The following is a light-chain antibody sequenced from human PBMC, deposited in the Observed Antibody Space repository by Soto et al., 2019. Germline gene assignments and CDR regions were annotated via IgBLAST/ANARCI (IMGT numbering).Light chain of an antibody. Sequence: TQPASGSGSPLRARPISCTGNSSDVGGYNYVSWYQQHPGKAPKLMIYDVSNRPSGVSNRFSGSKSGNTASLTISGLQAEDEADYYCSSYTSSSTLLFGTGTKVTVL. CDR2: DVS. CDR1: SSDVGGYNY. J-gene: IGLJ1*01. CDR3: SSYTSSSTLL. V-gene: IGLV2-14*01.